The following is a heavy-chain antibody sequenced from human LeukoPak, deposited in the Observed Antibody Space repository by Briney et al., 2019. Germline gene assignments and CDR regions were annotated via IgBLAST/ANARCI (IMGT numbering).Heavy chain of an antibody. J-gene: IGHJ4*02. V-gene: IGHV3-53*01. CDR1: GFTVSSNY. CDR3: AKSTVVVPAADSVDY. D-gene: IGHD2-2*01. CDR2: IYSGGST. Sequence: PGGSLRLSCAASGFTVSSNYMSWVRQAPGKGLEWVSVIYSGGSTYYADSVKGRFTISRDNSKNTLYLQMNSLRAEDTAVYYCAKSTVVVPAADSVDYWGQGTLVTVSS.